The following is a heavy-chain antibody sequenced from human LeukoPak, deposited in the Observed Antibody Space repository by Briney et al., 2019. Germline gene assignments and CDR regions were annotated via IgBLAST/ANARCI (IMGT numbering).Heavy chain of an antibody. J-gene: IGHJ4*02. CDR1: GFTVSSNY. D-gene: IGHD3-10*01. V-gene: IGHV3-66*01. CDR3: ARDRYYGSGSYHDY. CDR2: IYSGGST. Sequence: GGSLRLSCAASGFTVSSNYMSWVRQAPGKGLEWVSVIYSGGSTYYADSVKGRFTISRGNSKNTLYLQMNSLRAEDTAVYYCARDRYYGSGSYHDYWGQGTLVTVSS.